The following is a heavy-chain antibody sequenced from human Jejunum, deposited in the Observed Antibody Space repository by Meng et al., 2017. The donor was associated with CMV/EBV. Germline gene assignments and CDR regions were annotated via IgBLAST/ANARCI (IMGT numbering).Heavy chain of an antibody. Sequence: QVQVQESGPGLVKPSETLSLTCSVSGGPITSCFWSWIRQPAGKGMEWIGRMSSSGSTYYNPSLKSRVTMSMDTAKNQFSLKLTSVTAADTAMYYCARDSSTSFDYWGQGTLVTVSS. CDR3: ARDSSTSFDY. CDR1: GGPITSCF. V-gene: IGHV4-4*07. CDR2: MSSSGST. J-gene: IGHJ4*02.